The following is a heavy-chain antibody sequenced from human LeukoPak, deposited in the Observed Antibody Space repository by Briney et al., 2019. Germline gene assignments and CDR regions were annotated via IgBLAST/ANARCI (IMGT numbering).Heavy chain of an antibody. CDR2: INPNSGGT. J-gene: IGHJ4*02. CDR1: GYTFTGYY. D-gene: IGHD1-26*01. CDR3: ARSGVPSDFDY. Sequence: ASVKVSCKASGYTFTGYYMHWVRQAPGQGLKWMGWINPNSGGTNYAQKFQGRVTMTRDTSTSTAYMELRSLRSDDTAVYYCARSGVPSDFDYWGQGTLVTVSS. V-gene: IGHV1-2*02.